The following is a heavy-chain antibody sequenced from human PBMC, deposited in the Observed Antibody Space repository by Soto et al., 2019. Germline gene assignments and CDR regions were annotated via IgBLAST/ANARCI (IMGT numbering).Heavy chain of an antibody. D-gene: IGHD6-19*01. CDR1: GGSISSSSYY. CDR3: ARLEQWRNWFDP. V-gene: IGHV4-39*01. Sequence: QLQLQESGPGLVKPSETLSLTCTVSGGSISSSSYYWGWIRQPPGKGLEWIGSIYYSGSTYYNPPLKSRVIISVDTSKNQFSLKLSSVTAADTAVYYCARLEQWRNWFDPWGQGTLVTVSS. CDR2: IYYSGST. J-gene: IGHJ5*02.